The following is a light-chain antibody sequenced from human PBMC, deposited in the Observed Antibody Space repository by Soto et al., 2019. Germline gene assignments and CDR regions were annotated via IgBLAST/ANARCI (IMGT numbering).Light chain of an antibody. V-gene: IGKV1-39*01. CDR1: QSISSY. CDR2: AAS. CDR3: QQSYSTPPLT. Sequence: DIQMTQSPSSLYASVGDRVIITCRASQSISSYLNWYQQKPGKAPKLLIYAASSLQSGVPSMFSGSGSGTDFTLTISSLQPEDFANYYCQQSYSTPPLTFGGGTNVEIK. J-gene: IGKJ4*01.